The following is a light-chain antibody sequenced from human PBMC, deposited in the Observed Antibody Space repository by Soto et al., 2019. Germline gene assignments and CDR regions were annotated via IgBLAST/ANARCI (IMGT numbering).Light chain of an antibody. CDR1: SSDVGGYNH. Sequence: QSALTQPASVSGSPGQSITISCTGTSSDVGGYNHVSWYQQHPGKAPKLMIYDVSNRPSGVSNRFSGSKSGNTASLTISGLQAEYEADYYCSSYTSSSTLVFGGGTKLTVL. CDR3: SSYTSSSTLV. V-gene: IGLV2-14*01. CDR2: DVS. J-gene: IGLJ2*01.